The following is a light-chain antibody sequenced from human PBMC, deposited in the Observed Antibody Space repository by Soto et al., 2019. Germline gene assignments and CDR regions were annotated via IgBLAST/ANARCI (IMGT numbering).Light chain of an antibody. J-gene: IGKJ3*01. V-gene: IGKV3-11*01. CDR2: DAT. CDR3: QQRSNGFT. Sequence: EIVLTQSPATLSLSPGERATLSCRASQSVSSYLAWYQQKPGQAPRLLIYDATNRATGIPARFSGSGAGTDFTLTISSLAPEDFAAYYCQQRSNGFTFGPGTKVDIK. CDR1: QSVSSY.